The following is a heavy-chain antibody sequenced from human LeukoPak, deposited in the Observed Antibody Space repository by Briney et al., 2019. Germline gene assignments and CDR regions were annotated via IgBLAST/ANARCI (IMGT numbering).Heavy chain of an antibody. V-gene: IGHV3-23*01. D-gene: IGHD3-22*01. CDR1: GFTFSDYY. CDR3: AKLLSQYDSSGYYYFEY. CDR2: ISGSGDST. Sequence: PGGSLRLSCAASGFTFSDYYMSWVRQAPGKGLEWVSTISGSGDSTYYADSVRGRFTISRDNAKNTLYLQMNSLRVEDTAVYYCAKLLSQYDSSGYYYFEYWGQGTLVTVSS. J-gene: IGHJ4*02.